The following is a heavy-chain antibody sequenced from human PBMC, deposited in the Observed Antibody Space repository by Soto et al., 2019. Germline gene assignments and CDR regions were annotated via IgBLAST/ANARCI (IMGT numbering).Heavy chain of an antibody. Sequence: SVKVSCKASGGTFSTFAITWLRQAPGQGLEWMGGVIPIFAISSYAQRFQGRIMITADTSTSTAYMELSSLSSADTAVYFCARGDGNYYDSSGYSPRDGMDVWGQGTTVTVSS. CDR3: ARGDGNYYDSSGYSPRDGMDV. J-gene: IGHJ6*02. V-gene: IGHV1-69*10. CDR1: GGTFSTFA. CDR2: VIPIFAIS. D-gene: IGHD3-22*01.